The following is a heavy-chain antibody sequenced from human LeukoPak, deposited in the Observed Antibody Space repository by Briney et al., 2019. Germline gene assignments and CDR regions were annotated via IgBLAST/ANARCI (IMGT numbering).Heavy chain of an antibody. CDR2: INWNGGST. CDR1: GFTFSSYE. J-gene: IGHJ4*02. D-gene: IGHD2-15*01. CDR3: AGGGGWY. Sequence: PGGSLRLSCAASGFTFSSYEMNWVRQAPGKGLEWVSDINWNGGSTGYADSVKGRFTISRDNAKNSLYLQMNSLRAEDTALYYCAGGGGWYWGQGTLVTVSS. V-gene: IGHV3-20*04.